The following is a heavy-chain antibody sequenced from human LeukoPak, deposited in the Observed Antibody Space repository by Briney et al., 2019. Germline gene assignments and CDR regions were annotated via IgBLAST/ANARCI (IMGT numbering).Heavy chain of an antibody. CDR1: GYTFSNYW. V-gene: IGHV5-51*01. CDR2: IYPEDSDT. D-gene: IGHD1-1*01. Sequence: GESLKISCKASGYTFSNYWIGWVRQMPGKGLEWMGIIYPEDSDTRYSPSFQGQVTISADRSIGTAYLQWTSLKASDTAVYYCARTSTAGTTIRFDPWGQGTLVTVSS. J-gene: IGHJ5*02. CDR3: ARTSTAGTTIRFDP.